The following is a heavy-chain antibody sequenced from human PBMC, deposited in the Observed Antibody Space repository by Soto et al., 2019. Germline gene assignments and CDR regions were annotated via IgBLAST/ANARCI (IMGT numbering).Heavy chain of an antibody. CDR1: GDSNSSYY. CDR3: ARRYSSSFDY. V-gene: IGHV4-59*08. J-gene: IGHJ4*02. CDR2: IYYSGSA. D-gene: IGHD6-13*01. Sequence: PSETLSLTCTVSGDSNSSYYWSWIRQPPGKGLEWIGYIYYSGSANYNPSLKSRVTISVDTSKNQFSLKLSSVTAADTAVYYCARRYSSSFDYWGQGTLVTVSS.